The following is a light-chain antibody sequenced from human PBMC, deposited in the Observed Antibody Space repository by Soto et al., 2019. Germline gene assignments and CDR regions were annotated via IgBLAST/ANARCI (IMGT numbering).Light chain of an antibody. Sequence: EIVFTQSPDSLSLSPGDRATLSCRASQSVGGHLAWYQQRPGQAPRLLIFDTSVTATGIPARFSGSGSGTDLTLTITSLEPEDSAVYYCQQRHIWPLAFGGGTKVDIK. CDR2: DTS. CDR1: QSVGGH. V-gene: IGKV3-11*01. J-gene: IGKJ4*01. CDR3: QQRHIWPLA.